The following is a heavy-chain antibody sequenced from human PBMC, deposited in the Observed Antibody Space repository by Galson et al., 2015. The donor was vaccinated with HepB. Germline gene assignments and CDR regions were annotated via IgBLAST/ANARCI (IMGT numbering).Heavy chain of an antibody. CDR2: IIPIFGTA. Sequence: SCKASGGTLSSYAISCVRQAPGQGLEWMGGIIPIFGTANYAQKFQGRVTITADESTSTAYMDLSSLRSEDTAVYYGAGGGGSCSSTSCYRILPQPDYCYMDVWGKGTTVTASS. V-gene: IGHV1-69*01. CDR1: GGTLSSYA. J-gene: IGHJ6*03. D-gene: IGHD2-2*02. CDR3: AGGGGSCSSTSCYRILPQPDYCYMDV.